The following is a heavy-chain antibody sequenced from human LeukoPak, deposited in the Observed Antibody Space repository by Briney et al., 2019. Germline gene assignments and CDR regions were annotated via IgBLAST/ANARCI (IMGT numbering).Heavy chain of an antibody. J-gene: IGHJ5*02. V-gene: IGHV4-59*01. CDR2: IYYSGST. CDR1: GGSISSYY. CDR3: ARVASVRYGYQWLVPPGWFDP. D-gene: IGHD6-19*01. Sequence: SETLSLTCTVSGGSISSYYWSWIRQPPGKGLEWIGYIYYSGSTNYNPSLKSRVTISVDTSKNQFSLKLSSVTAADTAVYYCARVASVRYGYQWLVPPGWFDPWGQGTLVTVSS.